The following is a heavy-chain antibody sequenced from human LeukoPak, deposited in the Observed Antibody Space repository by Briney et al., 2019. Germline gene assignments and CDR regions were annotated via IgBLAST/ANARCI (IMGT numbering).Heavy chain of an antibody. CDR3: ARDLTYGDYADY. CDR2: INPSGCST. D-gene: IGHD4-17*01. Sequence: SSVNVSCKASGYTFTSYYMHWVRQAPGQGLEGMGIINPSGCSTSYAQKFQGRVTITSDTFTSTVYMELSSLRSEDTAVYYCARDLTYGDYADYWGQGTLVTVSS. V-gene: IGHV1-46*01. CDR1: GYTFTSYY. J-gene: IGHJ4*02.